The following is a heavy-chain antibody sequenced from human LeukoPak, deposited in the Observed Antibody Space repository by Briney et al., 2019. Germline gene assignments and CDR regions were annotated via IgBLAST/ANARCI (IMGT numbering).Heavy chain of an antibody. V-gene: IGHV1-18*01. J-gene: IGHJ4*02. CDR3: ARDVLLWFGEFSNKFDY. D-gene: IGHD3-10*01. CDR1: GYTFTSYA. CDR2: ISAYNGNT. Sequence: ASVKVSCKASGYTFTSYAMNWVRQAPGQVLEWMGWISAYNGNTNYAQKLQGRVTMTTDTSTSTAYMELRSLRSDDTAVYYCARDVLLWFGEFSNKFDYWGQGTLVTVSS.